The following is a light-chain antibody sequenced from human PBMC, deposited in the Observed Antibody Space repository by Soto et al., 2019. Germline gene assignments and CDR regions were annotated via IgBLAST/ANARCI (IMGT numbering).Light chain of an antibody. Sequence: AIRVTKSPSSLSASHGDRVTXTWRASQGISSYLAWYQQKPGKAPKLLIYAASTLQSGVPSRFSGSGSGTDFTLTISCLQSEDFATYYCQQYYSYSITVGQGTRLEIK. CDR3: QQYYSYSIT. V-gene: IGKV1-8*01. CDR1: QGISSY. J-gene: IGKJ5*01. CDR2: AAS.